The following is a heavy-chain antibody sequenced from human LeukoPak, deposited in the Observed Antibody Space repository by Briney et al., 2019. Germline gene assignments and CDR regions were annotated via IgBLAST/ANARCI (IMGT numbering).Heavy chain of an antibody. D-gene: IGHD3-10*01. Sequence: SETLSLTCAVYGGSFSGYYWSWIRQPPGKGLEWIGEINHSGSTNYNPSLKSRVTISVDTSKNQFSLKLSSVTAADTAVYYCARATMVRGVPLYYYYGMDVWGQGTTVTVSS. CDR3: ARATMVRGVPLYYYYGMDV. J-gene: IGHJ6*02. CDR1: GGSFSGYY. V-gene: IGHV4-34*01. CDR2: INHSGST.